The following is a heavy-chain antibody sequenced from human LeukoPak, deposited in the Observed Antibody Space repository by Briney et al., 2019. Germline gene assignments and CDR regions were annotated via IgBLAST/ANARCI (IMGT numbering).Heavy chain of an antibody. V-gene: IGHV3-21*01. CDR2: ISGSSSYI. Sequence: GGSLRLSCAASGFTFSTYNMNWVRQAPGKGLEWVSSISGSSSYIYYADSVKGRFSISRDNAKNSLYLQMNSLRAEDTAVYYCARVAARLGAFDIWGQGTMVTVSS. J-gene: IGHJ3*02. CDR1: GFTFSTYN. D-gene: IGHD2-15*01. CDR3: ARVAARLGAFDI.